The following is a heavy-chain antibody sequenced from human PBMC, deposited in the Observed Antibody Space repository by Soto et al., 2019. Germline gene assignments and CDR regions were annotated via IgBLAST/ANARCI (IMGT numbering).Heavy chain of an antibody. CDR2: ISGSGGST. Sequence: GSLRLSCAASGFTFSSYAMSWVRQAPGKGLEWVSAISGSGGSTYYADSVKGRFTISRDNSKNTLYLQMNSLRAEDTAVYYCAKDWSESYYYDSSGYYTPLYWGQGTLVTVSS. V-gene: IGHV3-23*01. CDR3: AKDWSESYYYDSSGYYTPLY. CDR1: GFTFSSYA. D-gene: IGHD3-22*01. J-gene: IGHJ4*02.